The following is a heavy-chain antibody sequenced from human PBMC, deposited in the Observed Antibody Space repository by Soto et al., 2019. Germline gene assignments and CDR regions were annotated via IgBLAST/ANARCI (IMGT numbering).Heavy chain of an antibody. V-gene: IGHV3-30*18. J-gene: IGHJ4*02. Sequence: QVQLVESGGGVVQPGRSLRLSCAASGFTFSSYGMHWVRQAPGKGLEWVAVISYDGSNKYYADSVKGRFTISRDNSKNTLYLQMNSLRAEDTAVYYCAKGRGLELRYYWGQGTLVTVSS. CDR2: ISYDGSNK. CDR3: AKGRGLELRYY. D-gene: IGHD1-7*01. CDR1: GFTFSSYG.